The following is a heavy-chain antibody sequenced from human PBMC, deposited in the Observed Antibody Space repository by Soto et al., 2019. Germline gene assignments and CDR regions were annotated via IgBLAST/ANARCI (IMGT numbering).Heavy chain of an antibody. J-gene: IGHJ5*02. CDR2: ISGSGGST. D-gene: IGHD3-10*01. V-gene: IGHV3-23*01. Sequence: EVQLLESGGGLVQPGGSLRLSCAASGFTFSSYAMSWVRQAPGKGLEWVSAISGSGGSTYYEDSVKGRFTISRDNTKNTLYQQINSLRAEETAVYYCSGPPPYYYGSGSYYYNWFDPWGQGTLVTVSS. CDR1: GFTFSSYA. CDR3: SGPPPYYYGSGSYYYNWFDP.